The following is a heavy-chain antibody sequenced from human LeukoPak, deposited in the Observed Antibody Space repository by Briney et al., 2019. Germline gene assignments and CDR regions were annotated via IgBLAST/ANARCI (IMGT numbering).Heavy chain of an antibody. J-gene: IGHJ4*02. CDR2: IYCSGST. CDR1: GGSISSYY. V-gene: IGHV4-59*01. Sequence: SETLSLTCTVSGGSISSYYWSWIRQPPGKGLEWIGYIYCSGSTNYNPSLKSRVTISVDTSKNQFSLKLSSVTAADTAVYYCASAQITMVRGVIMVTFDYWGQGTLVTVSS. D-gene: IGHD3-10*01. CDR3: ASAQITMVRGVIMVTFDY.